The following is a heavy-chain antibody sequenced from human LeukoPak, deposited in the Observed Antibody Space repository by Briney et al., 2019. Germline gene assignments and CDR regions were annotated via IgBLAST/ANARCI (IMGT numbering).Heavy chain of an antibody. J-gene: IGHJ4*02. CDR1: GFSFSNYS. CDR3: ARAPTDDYGDYSFDY. V-gene: IGHV3-23*01. CDR2: ISVSGGNT. D-gene: IGHD4-17*01. Sequence: GGSLRLSCSASGFSFSNYSMNWVRQAPGKGLEWVSGISVSGGNTYYADSVKGRFTISRDNSKNTLYLQMNSLRAEDTAVYYCARAPTDDYGDYSFDYWGQGTLVTVSS.